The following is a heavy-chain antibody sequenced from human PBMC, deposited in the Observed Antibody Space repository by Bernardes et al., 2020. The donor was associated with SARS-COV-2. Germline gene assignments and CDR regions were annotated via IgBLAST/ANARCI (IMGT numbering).Heavy chain of an antibody. CDR1: GGSISSTTYY. CDR2: INHSGST. J-gene: IGHJ4*02. V-gene: IGHV4-39*07. D-gene: IGHD4-17*01. Sequence: ETLSLTCTVSGGSISSTTYYWAWIRQPPGKGLEWIGEINHSGSTDYNASLKSRVTISVDTPKNEFSLKLTSVTAADAAVHYCAMNFGVHEFDYWGQGTLVTVSS. CDR3: AMNFGVHEFDY.